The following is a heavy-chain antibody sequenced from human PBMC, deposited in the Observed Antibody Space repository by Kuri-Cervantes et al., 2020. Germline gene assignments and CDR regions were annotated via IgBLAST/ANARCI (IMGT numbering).Heavy chain of an antibody. CDR1: GYTFTSYD. V-gene: IGHV1-8*01. Sequence: ASVKVSCKASGYTFTSYDINWVRQATGQGLEWMGWMNPNSGNTGYAQKFQGRVTMTRNTSISTACMELSSLRSEDTAVYYCARRLVIAAAGTRFGYWGQGTLVTVSS. J-gene: IGHJ4*02. D-gene: IGHD6-13*01. CDR2: MNPNSGNT. CDR3: ARRLVIAAAGTRFGY.